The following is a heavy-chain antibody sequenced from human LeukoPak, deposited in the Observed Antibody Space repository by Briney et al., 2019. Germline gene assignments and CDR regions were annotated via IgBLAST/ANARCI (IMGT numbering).Heavy chain of an antibody. CDR3: ARELSYGDYEDDY. Sequence: GASVKVSCKASGGTFSSYAISWVRQAPGQGLEWMGRIIPILGIANYAQKFQGRVTITADKSTSTAYMELSSLRSEDTAVYYCARELSYGDYEDDYWGQGTLVTVSS. J-gene: IGHJ4*02. V-gene: IGHV1-69*04. CDR1: GGTFSSYA. CDR2: IIPILGIA. D-gene: IGHD4-17*01.